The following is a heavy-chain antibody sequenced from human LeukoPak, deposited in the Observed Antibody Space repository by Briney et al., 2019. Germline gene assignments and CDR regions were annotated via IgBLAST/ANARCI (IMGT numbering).Heavy chain of an antibody. D-gene: IGHD3-16*02. CDR3: ARIGLRGVIISRPLDY. Sequence: ASVKASCKASGYTFTSYDINWVRQATGQGLEWMGWMNPNSGNTGYAQKFQGRVTMTRNTSISTAYMELSSLRSEDTAVYYCARIGLRGVIISRPLDYWGQGTLVTVSS. J-gene: IGHJ4*02. CDR1: GYTFTSYD. CDR2: MNPNSGNT. V-gene: IGHV1-8*01.